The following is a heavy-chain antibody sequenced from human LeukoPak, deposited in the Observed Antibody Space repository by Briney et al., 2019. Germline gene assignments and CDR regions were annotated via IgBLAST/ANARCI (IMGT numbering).Heavy chain of an antibody. CDR3: ARTGMGGNVWIDS. CDR1: GGTFSSYA. J-gene: IGHJ5*01. V-gene: IGHV1-8*02. D-gene: IGHD1-26*01. Sequence: ASVKVSCKASGGTFSSYALSWVRQAPGQGLEWMGWMNPNSGDTGYAEKFQGRVTVTRDTSTNTAYMELTSLTSDDTAIFYCARTGMGGNVWIDSWGQGTLVTVSS. CDR2: MNPNSGDT.